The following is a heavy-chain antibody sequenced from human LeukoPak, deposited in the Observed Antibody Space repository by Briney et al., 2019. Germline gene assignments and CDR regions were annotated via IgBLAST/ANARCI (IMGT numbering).Heavy chain of an antibody. CDR3: ARRLAVAGAFDY. CDR2: IYYTGST. CDR1: GAYISSGGYY. D-gene: IGHD6-19*01. J-gene: IGHJ4*02. V-gene: IGHV4-31*03. Sequence: SQTLSLTCTVSGAYISSGGYYWSWLRQHPAMGLEWIGYIYYTGSTYYNPSLKSRVSMSVDTSQNQISLSLRSVTAADTAVYYCARRLAVAGAFDYWGQGTLVTVSS.